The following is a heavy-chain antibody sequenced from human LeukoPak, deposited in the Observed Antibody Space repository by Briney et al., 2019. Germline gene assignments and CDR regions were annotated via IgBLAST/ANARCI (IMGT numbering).Heavy chain of an antibody. CDR3: ARDNRGERTPGWSYGGFDI. D-gene: IGHD3-16*01. V-gene: IGHV1-46*01. CDR2: INPSGGTT. CDR1: GYTFAKFY. J-gene: IGHJ3*02. Sequence: ASVKVSCKASGYTFAKFYIHWVRQAPGQGLEWMGIINPSGGTTSYAQKFQGRVSMTRDTSTSTVYMELSSLRSEDTAVYYCARDNRGERTPGWSYGGFDIWGQGTMVSVSS.